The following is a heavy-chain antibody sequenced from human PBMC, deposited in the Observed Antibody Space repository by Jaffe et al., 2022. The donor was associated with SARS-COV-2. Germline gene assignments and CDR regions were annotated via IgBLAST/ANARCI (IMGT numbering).Heavy chain of an antibody. CDR2: VYNSGST. CDR1: GFSVSTNH. Sequence: EVQLVESGGGLVQPGGSLRVSCAASGFSVSTNHINWVRQAPGKGLEWVSLVYNSGSTSYADSVKGRFTVSRDNSKNTLYLQMNSLRAEDTAVYYCARAIFGVYYYGMDVWGQGTTVTVSS. D-gene: IGHD3-3*01. J-gene: IGHJ6*02. CDR3: ARAIFGVYYYGMDV. V-gene: IGHV3-66*02.